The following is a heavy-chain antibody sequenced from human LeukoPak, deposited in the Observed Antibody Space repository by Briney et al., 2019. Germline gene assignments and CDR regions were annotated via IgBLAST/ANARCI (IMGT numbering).Heavy chain of an antibody. CDR3: TRDAGHCHSSGCWKPSDY. D-gene: IGHD3-22*01. V-gene: IGHV3-74*01. Sequence: PGGSLRLSCVGSGFTYSNYWMHWVRQAPGKGPVWVARINSDDTDTYADSVKGRFTISRDNANNMLYLQMNSLKADDTAVYYCTRDAGHCHSSGCWKPSDYWGQGALVTVSS. CDR2: INSDDTDT. J-gene: IGHJ4*02. CDR1: GFTYSNYW.